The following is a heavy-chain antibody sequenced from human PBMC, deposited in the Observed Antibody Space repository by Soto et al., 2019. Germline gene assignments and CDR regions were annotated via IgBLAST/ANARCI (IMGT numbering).Heavy chain of an antibody. CDR1: GGSISSGGYY. CDR3: ARGGYYYENSGQNAYDY. CDR2: IYYGGST. Sequence: TSETLSLTCTVSGGSISSGGYYWSWIRQHPGKCLEWIGYIYYGGSTYYNPSLKSRATISGDTSKNQFSLKLSSVTAADTAVYYCARGGYYYENSGQNAYDYWGQGILVTVYS. J-gene: IGHJ4*01. D-gene: IGHD3-22*01. V-gene: IGHV4-31*03.